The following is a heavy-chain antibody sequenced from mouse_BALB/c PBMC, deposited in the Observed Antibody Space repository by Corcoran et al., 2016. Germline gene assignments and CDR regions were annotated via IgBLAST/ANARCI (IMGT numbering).Heavy chain of an antibody. Sequence: EVQLQQSGPELVKPGASVKMSCKASGYTFTSYVMHWVKQKPGQGLEWIGYINPYNDGTKYNEKFKGKATLNSDKSSSTAYMELSSLTSVDSAVYYCARLYPGIAMDYWGQGSSVTVSS. V-gene: IGHV1S136*01. CDR3: ARLYPGIAMDY. CDR1: GYTFTSYV. CDR2: INPYNDGT. J-gene: IGHJ4*01.